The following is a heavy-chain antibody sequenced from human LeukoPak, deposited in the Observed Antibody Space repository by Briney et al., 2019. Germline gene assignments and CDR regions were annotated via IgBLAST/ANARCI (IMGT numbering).Heavy chain of an antibody. V-gene: IGHV3-74*01. CDR3: ARVLGGQATSSSSWDV. D-gene: IGHD6-6*01. J-gene: IGHJ6*04. Sequence: PGGSLRLSCAASGFTFSRYWMHWVRQAPGKGLVWVSRISADGSNTDYADSVKGRFTVSRDNAKNALYLQMNSLRAEDTAVYYCARVLGGQATSSSSWDVWGKGTTVTVSS. CDR1: GFTFSRYW. CDR2: ISADGSNT.